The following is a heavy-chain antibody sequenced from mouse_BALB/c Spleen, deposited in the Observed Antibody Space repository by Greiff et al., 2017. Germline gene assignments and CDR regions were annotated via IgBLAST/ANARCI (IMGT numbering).Heavy chain of an antibody. Sequence: QVQLKESGPGLVQPSQSLSITCTVSGFSLTSYGVHWVRQSPGKGLEWLGVIWSGGSTDYNAAFISRLSISKDNSKSQVFFKMNSLQANDTAIYYCARKTDRYDDAMDYWGQGTSVTVSS. V-gene: IGHV2-2*02. CDR2: IWSGGST. CDR1: GFSLTSYG. J-gene: IGHJ4*01. D-gene: IGHD2-14*01. CDR3: ARKTDRYDDAMDY.